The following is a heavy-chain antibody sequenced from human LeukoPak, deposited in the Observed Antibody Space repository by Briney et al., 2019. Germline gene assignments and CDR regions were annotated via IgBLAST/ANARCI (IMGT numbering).Heavy chain of an antibody. CDR2: IDTSNGAT. V-gene: IGHV1-2*02. D-gene: IGHD2-15*01. CDR3: ASEANCNGGRCSLQRVAS. J-gene: IGHJ4*02. Sequence: ASVKVSCKASGYTFTSYYMHWVRQAPGQGLEWMGWIDTSNGATNYAQKFQGRVTISRDTSIGTAYMELTNLISDDTAIYYCASEANCNGGRCSLQRVASWGQGILVTVSS. CDR1: GYTFTSYY.